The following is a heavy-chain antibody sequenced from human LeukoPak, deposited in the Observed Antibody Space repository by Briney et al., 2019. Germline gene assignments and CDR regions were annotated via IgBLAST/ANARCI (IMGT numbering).Heavy chain of an antibody. D-gene: IGHD2-21*02. CDR3: ARETGGGDSDLFDP. CDR1: GGSFSGYY. V-gene: IGHV4-59*01. J-gene: IGHJ5*02. CDR2: IYYSGST. Sequence: PSETLSLTCAVYGGSFSGYYWSWIRQPPGKGLEWIGYIYYSGSTNYNPSLKSRVTISVDTSKNQFSLKLSSVTAADTAVYYCARETGGGDSDLFDPWGQGTLVTVSS.